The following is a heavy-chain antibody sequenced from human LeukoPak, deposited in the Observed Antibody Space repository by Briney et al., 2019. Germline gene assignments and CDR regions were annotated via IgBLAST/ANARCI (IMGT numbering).Heavy chain of an antibody. V-gene: IGHV3-23*01. CDR1: GFTFNNYA. D-gene: IGHD6-13*01. Sequence: GGSLRLSCAASGFTFNNYAMSWVRQAPGKGLEWVSAISGSGGSTYYADSVKGRFTISRDSSKNTLYLQMNSLRAEDTAVYYCARASSSSDYYGMDVWGQGTTVTVSS. CDR3: ARASSSSDYYGMDV. CDR2: ISGSGGST. J-gene: IGHJ6*02.